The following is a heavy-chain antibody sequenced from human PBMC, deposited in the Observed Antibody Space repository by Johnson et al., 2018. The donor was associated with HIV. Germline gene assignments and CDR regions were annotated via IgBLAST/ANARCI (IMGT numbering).Heavy chain of an antibody. CDR1: AFTFRSFG. V-gene: IGHV3-30*18. D-gene: IGHD2-15*01. CDR2: ISYNGTHK. CDR3: VKSTQASIVRESGPFGGFHI. J-gene: IGHJ3*02. Sequence: QVQLVESGGGVVQPGRSLRLSCAASAFTFRSFGMHWVRQAPGNGLQWVAVISYNGTHKYYADPVKGRFTISRDNSKNTLYLHMNSLSAEDTAVYYCVKSTQASIVRESGPFGGFHIWGQGTMVIVSS.